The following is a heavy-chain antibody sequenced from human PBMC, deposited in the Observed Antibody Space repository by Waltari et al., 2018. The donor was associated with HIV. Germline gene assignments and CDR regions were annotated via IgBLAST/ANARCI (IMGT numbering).Heavy chain of an antibody. CDR3: ARDEGQWLLGAFDI. CDR1: GGPISSSSYY. D-gene: IGHD6-19*01. J-gene: IGHJ3*02. Sequence: QLQLQESGPGLVKPSETLSLTCTVSGGPISSSSYYWGWIRQPPGKGLEWIGSIYYSGSTYYNPSLKSRVTISVDTSKNQFSLKLSSVTAADTAVYYCARDEGQWLLGAFDIWGQGTMVTVSS. CDR2: IYYSGST. V-gene: IGHV4-39*07.